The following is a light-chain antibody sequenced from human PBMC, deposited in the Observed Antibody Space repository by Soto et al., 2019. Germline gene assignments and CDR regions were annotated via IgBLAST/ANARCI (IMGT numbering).Light chain of an antibody. CDR3: QHYNSFSRT. CDR1: DNIVHW. Sequence: DIQMTHSPSTLSASVGDRVAITCRASDNIVHWVAWYQQKPGKAPKLLIYKAANLADEVPSRFAGSGSGTDFTLTITRLQPDDFATYYCQHYNSFSRTFGQGIKVDIX. J-gene: IGKJ1*01. CDR2: KAA. V-gene: IGKV1-5*03.